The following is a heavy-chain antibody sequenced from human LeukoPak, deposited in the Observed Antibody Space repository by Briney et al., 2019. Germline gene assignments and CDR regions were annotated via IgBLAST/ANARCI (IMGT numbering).Heavy chain of an antibody. CDR2: LNPDGSRK. CDR1: GFTFSSYW. D-gene: IGHD3-3*01. CDR3: ARDAYDDSSES. V-gene: IGHV3-7*01. Sequence: GGSLRLSCAAFGFTFSSYWMTWVRQAPGKGLEWVANLNPDGSRKFYVDSVKGRFTISRDNAKNSLYLQMHSLRAEDTALYYCARDAYDDSSESWGQGTLVTVSS. J-gene: IGHJ5*02.